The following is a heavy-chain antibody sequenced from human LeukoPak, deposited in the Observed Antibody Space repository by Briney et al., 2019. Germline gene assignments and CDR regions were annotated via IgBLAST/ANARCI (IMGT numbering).Heavy chain of an antibody. J-gene: IGHJ6*03. CDR1: GYTFTSYG. CDR2: ISAYNGNT. Sequence: ASVRVSCKASGYTFTSYGISWVRQAPGQGLEWMGWISAYNGNTNYAQKLQGRVTMTTDTSTSTAYMELRSLRSEDTAVYYCARAGYSYGNLYYYYYMDVWGKGTTVTVSS. D-gene: IGHD5-18*01. V-gene: IGHV1-18*01. CDR3: ARAGYSYGNLYYYYYMDV.